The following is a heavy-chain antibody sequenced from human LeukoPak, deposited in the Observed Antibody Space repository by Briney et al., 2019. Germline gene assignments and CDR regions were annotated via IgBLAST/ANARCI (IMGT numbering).Heavy chain of an antibody. CDR1: GFTFSSYS. J-gene: IGHJ4*02. CDR2: ISSSSSYI. Sequence: GGSLRLSCAASGFTFSSYSMNWVRQAPGKGLEWVSSISSSSSYIYYADSVKGRLTISRDNAKNSLYLQMNSLRAEDTAVYYCARDGITIFGVVITGFYDYWGQGTLVTVSS. D-gene: IGHD3-3*01. V-gene: IGHV3-21*01. CDR3: ARDGITIFGVVITGFYDY.